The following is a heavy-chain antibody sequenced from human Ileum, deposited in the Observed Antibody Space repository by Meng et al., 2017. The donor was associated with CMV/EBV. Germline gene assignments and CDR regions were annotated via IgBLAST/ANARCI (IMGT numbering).Heavy chain of an antibody. Sequence: QGQLGQSGAEMKKPGASVKVSCTTSGFTFSDYYIHWVRQAPGQGLEWMGWVNSKNTATNYARKFQGRVSMTRDTSISTAHMELSRLMSDDTAVYYCVRSSGWALFDYWGQGTLVTVSS. D-gene: IGHD6-19*01. CDR2: VNSKNTAT. J-gene: IGHJ4*02. CDR3: VRSSGWALFDY. V-gene: IGHV1-2*02. CDR1: GFTFSDYY.